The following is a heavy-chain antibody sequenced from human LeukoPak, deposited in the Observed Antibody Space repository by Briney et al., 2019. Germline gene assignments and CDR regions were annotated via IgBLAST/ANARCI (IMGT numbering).Heavy chain of an antibody. V-gene: IGHV3-30*18. Sequence: TGRSLRLSCAASGFTFSSYGMHWVRQAPGKGLEWVAVISYDGSNKYYADSVKGRFTISRDNSKNTLYLQMNSLRAEDTAVYYCAKVMVRGVGRSYYFDYWGQGTLVTVSS. D-gene: IGHD3-10*01. CDR3: AKVMVRGVGRSYYFDY. J-gene: IGHJ4*02. CDR1: GFTFSSYG. CDR2: ISYDGSNK.